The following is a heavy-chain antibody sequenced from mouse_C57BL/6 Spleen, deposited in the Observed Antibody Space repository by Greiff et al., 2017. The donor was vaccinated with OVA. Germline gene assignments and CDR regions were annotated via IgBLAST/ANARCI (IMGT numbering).Heavy chain of an antibody. D-gene: IGHD3-2*02. V-gene: IGHV1-53*01. CDR3: ARGSSGYRWFAY. CDR1: GYTFTSYW. Sequence: QVQLKQPGTELVKPGASVKLSCKASGYTFTSYWMHWVKQRPGQGLEWIGNINPSNGGTNYNEKFKSKATLTVDKSSSTAYMQLSSLTSEDSAVYYCARGSSGYRWFAYWGQGTLVTVSA. J-gene: IGHJ3*01. CDR2: INPSNGGT.